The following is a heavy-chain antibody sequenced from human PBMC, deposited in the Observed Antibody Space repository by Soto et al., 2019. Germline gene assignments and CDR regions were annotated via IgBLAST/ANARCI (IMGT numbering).Heavy chain of an antibody. CDR2: MKTKTEGGTT. Sequence: EVQLVESGGGLVKPGGSLRLSCAASGFTISNAWMSWVRQAPGMRLEWVGRMKTKTEGGTTDYAAPVRDRFTISTDDSKNTLYLQMNSLKTEDTAVYYCTRFPRGYSYVDCWGQGTLVTVSS. V-gene: IGHV3-15*07. CDR1: GFTISNAW. D-gene: IGHD5-18*01. J-gene: IGHJ4*02. CDR3: TRFPRGYSYVDC.